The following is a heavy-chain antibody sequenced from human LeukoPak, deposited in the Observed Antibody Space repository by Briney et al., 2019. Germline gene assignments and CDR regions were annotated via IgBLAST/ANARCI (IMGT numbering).Heavy chain of an antibody. J-gene: IGHJ6*03. CDR2: IYTSGST. CDR1: GGSISTYY. CDR3: ARDRSIAVAGNYYYYMDV. D-gene: IGHD6-19*01. V-gene: IGHV4-4*07. Sequence: KPSETLSLTCTVSGGSISTYYWSWIRQPAGKGLEWIGRIYTSGSTNYNPSLKSRVTISVDTSKNQFSLKLSSVTAADTAVYYCARDRSIAVAGNYYYYMDVWGKGTTVTVSS.